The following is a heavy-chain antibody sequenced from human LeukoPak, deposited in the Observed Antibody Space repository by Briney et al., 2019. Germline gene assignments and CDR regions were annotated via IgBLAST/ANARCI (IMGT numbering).Heavy chain of an antibody. J-gene: IGHJ6*02. CDR1: GGSISSYY. Sequence: SETLSLTCTVSGGSISSYYWSWIRQPPGKGLEWIGYIYYSGSTNYNPSLKSRVTISVDTSKNQFSLKLSSVTAADTAVYYCARHLYSGSYFYYYGMDVWGQGTTVTVSS. CDR2: IYYSGST. CDR3: ARHLYSGSYFYYYGMDV. V-gene: IGHV4-59*08. D-gene: IGHD1-26*01.